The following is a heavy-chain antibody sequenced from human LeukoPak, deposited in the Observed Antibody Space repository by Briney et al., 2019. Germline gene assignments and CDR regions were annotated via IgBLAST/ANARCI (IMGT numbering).Heavy chain of an antibody. J-gene: IGHJ4*02. V-gene: IGHV3-23*01. D-gene: IGHD1-14*01. Sequence: GGSLRLSCAASGFTFSSYGMSWVRQAPGKGLEWVSAISGSGGSTYYADSVKGRFTISRDNSKNTLYLQMNSLRAEDTAVYYCAKGRISRFVPFDYWGQGTLVTVSS. CDR2: ISGSGGST. CDR3: AKGRISRFVPFDY. CDR1: GFTFSSYG.